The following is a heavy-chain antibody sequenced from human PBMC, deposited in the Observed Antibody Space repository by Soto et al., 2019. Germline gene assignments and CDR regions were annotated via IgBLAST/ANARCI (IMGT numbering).Heavy chain of an antibody. Sequence: GGSLRLSCAASGFTFSSYGMHWVRQAPGKGLEWVAVISYDGSNKYYADSVKGRFTISKDTSKNTPSLKMNSLRAEDTAVYYCAKDLAFGVAVAGFAFDIWGQGTMVTVSS. V-gene: IGHV3-30*18. CDR3: AKDLAFGVAVAGFAFDI. CDR1: GFTFSSYG. CDR2: ISYDGSNK. D-gene: IGHD6-19*01. J-gene: IGHJ3*02.